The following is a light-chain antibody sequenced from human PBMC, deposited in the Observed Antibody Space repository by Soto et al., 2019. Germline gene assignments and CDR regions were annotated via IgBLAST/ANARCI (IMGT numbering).Light chain of an antibody. Sequence: EIVLTQSPVTLSLSPGERATLSCRASQSVSNNYLAWYQQKPGQAPRLLIYGASNRDTGIPDRFSGSGSGTDFTLTISRLEPEDFAMYYCQQYGSSTYSFGQGTKVDTK. CDR3: QQYGSSTYS. CDR2: GAS. V-gene: IGKV3-20*01. CDR1: QSVSNNY. J-gene: IGKJ2*01.